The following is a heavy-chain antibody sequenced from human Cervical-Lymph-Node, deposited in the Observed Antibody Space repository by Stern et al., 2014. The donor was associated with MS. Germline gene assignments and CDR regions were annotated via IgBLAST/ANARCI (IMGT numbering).Heavy chain of an antibody. Sequence: VQLVESGGGVVQPWRALGLFCAASGFTFSSYGMPWVRQAPGKGLEWGAGIWYDGSNKYYADSVKGRFTISRDNSKNTLYLQMNSLRAEDTAVYYCARDRHDLGYCSGGSCYLPDYWGQGTLVTVSS. J-gene: IGHJ4*02. CDR3: ARDRHDLGYCSGGSCYLPDY. V-gene: IGHV3-33*01. CDR1: GFTFSSYG. D-gene: IGHD2-15*01. CDR2: IWYDGSNK.